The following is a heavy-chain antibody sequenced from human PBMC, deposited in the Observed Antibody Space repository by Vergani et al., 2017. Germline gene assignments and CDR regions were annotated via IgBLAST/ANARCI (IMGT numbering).Heavy chain of an antibody. D-gene: IGHD6-6*01. V-gene: IGHV3-30*04. Sequence: QVQLVESGGGVVQPGRSLRLSCAASGFTFSSYAMHWVRQAPGKGREWVAVISYDGSNKYYADSVKGRFTISRDNSKNTQYLQKNSLRAEEAAVYYCSRTLGYSSSXFDYWGQGTLVTVSS. CDR1: GFTFSSYA. CDR2: ISYDGSNK. J-gene: IGHJ4*02. CDR3: SRTLGYSSSXFDY.